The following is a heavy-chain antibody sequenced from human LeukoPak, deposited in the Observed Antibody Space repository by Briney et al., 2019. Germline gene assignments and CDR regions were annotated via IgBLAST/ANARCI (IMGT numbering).Heavy chain of an antibody. D-gene: IGHD2-2*01. Sequence: SGGSLRLSCAASGFTFSTYAMSWVRQAPGKGLEWVARIKSKSSGGTTDYAAPVKGRFTVSRDDSKNTLYLQMSSLETGDTAVYYCSTMPALRDYWGLGTLVTVSS. CDR1: GFTFSTYA. CDR2: IKSKSSGGTT. V-gene: IGHV3-15*01. J-gene: IGHJ4*02. CDR3: STMPALRDY.